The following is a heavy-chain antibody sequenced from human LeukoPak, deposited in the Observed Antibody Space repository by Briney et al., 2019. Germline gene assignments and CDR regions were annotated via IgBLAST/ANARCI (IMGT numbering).Heavy chain of an antibody. CDR1: GYTFTNYG. V-gene: IGHV1-18*01. Sequence: ASVTVSYMASGYTFTNYGISWLRQAPGQGLDWMGWINAYNGNPNYPQKLQGRVTMTTDTSTSTAYMELGSLRSDDTAVYYCARDWGCSSTSCSVEGIYYYYMDVWGKGATVTVSS. CDR3: ARDWGCSSTSCSVEGIYYYYMDV. CDR2: INAYNGNP. D-gene: IGHD2-2*01. J-gene: IGHJ6*03.